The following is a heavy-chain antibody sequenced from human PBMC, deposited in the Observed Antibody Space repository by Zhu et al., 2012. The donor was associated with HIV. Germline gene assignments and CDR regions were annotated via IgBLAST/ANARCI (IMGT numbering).Heavy chain of an antibody. V-gene: IGHV4-59*11. CDR3: ARLRDTSGYHYPFDY. CDR2: VYYSGTT. D-gene: IGHD3-22*01. J-gene: IGHJ4*02. Sequence: QVQLQESGPGLVKPSETLSLTCSVSGGSTSSHYWSWIRQPPGKGLEWIGYVYYSGTTNYNPSLKSRVTISLDMSKNQFSLKLTSVTAADTAVYYCARLRDTSGYHYPFDYWGQGTLVTVSS. CDR1: GGSTSSHY.